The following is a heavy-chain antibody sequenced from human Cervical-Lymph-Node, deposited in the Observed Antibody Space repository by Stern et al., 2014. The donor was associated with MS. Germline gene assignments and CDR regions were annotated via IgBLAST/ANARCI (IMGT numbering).Heavy chain of an antibody. J-gene: IGHJ4*02. Sequence: QLQLQESGPGLVKPSETLSLTCTVSGGSITNYYWSWIRQPPGKGLEWIGYAYHTGSTTYSPSFESRVTISVDTSKNQFSLKLRAVTAADTAVYYCAREYYDILTGYYGFDHWGQGTVVTVSS. D-gene: IGHD3-9*01. V-gene: IGHV4-59*12. CDR1: GGSITNYY. CDR2: AYHTGST. CDR3: AREYYDILTGYYGFDH.